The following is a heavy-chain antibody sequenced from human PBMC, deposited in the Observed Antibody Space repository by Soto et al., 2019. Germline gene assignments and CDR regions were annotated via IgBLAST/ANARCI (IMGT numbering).Heavy chain of an antibody. CDR3: ARELVTVTTLGYFDY. CDR2: ISPIFGTA. V-gene: IGHV1-69*01. Sequence: QVQLVQSGAEVKKPGSSVKVSCKASGGTFSSDVISWVRQVPGQGLEWLGGISPIFGTANYAQKFQGRVTITADESTSTAYMELSSLRSDDTAVYYCARELVTVTTLGYFDYWGQGTLVNVSS. D-gene: IGHD4-17*01. CDR1: GGTFSSDV. J-gene: IGHJ4*02.